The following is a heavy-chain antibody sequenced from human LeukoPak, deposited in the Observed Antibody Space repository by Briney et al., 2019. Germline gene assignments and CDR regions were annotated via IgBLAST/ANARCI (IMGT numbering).Heavy chain of an antibody. V-gene: IGHV3-23*01. Sequence: PGGSLRLSCAASGFTFSSYAMTWVRQAPGKGLEWVSAIGGNGGSTYYADSVKGRFTISRDNSKNTLYLQMNSRRVEDTAVYYCAKGWLRLVDYWGQGTLVTVSS. CDR3: AKGWLRLVDY. CDR2: IGGNGGST. J-gene: IGHJ4*02. D-gene: IGHD5-12*01. CDR1: GFTFSSYA.